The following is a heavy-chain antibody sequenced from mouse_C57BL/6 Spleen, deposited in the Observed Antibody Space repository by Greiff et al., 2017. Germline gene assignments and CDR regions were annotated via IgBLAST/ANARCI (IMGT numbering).Heavy chain of an antibody. J-gene: IGHJ4*01. CDR3: ARNYYGSRRYYYAMDY. CDR2: ISSGSSTI. Sequence: EVHLVESGGGLVKPGGSLKLSCAASGFTFSDYGMHWVRQAPEKVLEWVAYISSGSSTIYYADTVKGRFTISRDNAKNTLFLQMTSLRSEDTAMYYCARNYYGSRRYYYAMDYWGQGTSVTVSS. D-gene: IGHD1-1*01. V-gene: IGHV5-17*01. CDR1: GFTFSDYG.